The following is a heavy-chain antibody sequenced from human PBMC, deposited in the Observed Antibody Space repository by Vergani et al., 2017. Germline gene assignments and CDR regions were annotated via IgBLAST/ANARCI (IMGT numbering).Heavy chain of an antibody. Sequence: EVQLLESGGGLVQPGGSLRLSCAASGFTFSSYAMSWVRQAPGKGLEWVSAISGSGGSTYYADSVKGRFTISRDNAKNSLYLQMNSLRAEDTALYYCAKDIGIAALSGHDAFDIWGQGTMVTVSS. D-gene: IGHD6-13*01. V-gene: IGHV3-23*01. J-gene: IGHJ3*02. CDR3: AKDIGIAALSGHDAFDI. CDR1: GFTFSSYA. CDR2: ISGSGGST.